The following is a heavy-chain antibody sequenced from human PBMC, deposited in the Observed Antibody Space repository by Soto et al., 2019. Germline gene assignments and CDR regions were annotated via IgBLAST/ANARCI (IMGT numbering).Heavy chain of an antibody. Sequence: GGSLRLSCAASGFTFSSYAMHWVRQAPGKGLEWVAVISYDGSNKYYADSVKGRFTISRDNSKNTLYLQMNSLRAEDTAVYYCAREWLHGGSYYYGMDVWGQGTPVTVSS. V-gene: IGHV3-30*04. J-gene: IGHJ6*02. CDR3: AREWLHGGSYYYGMDV. CDR1: GFTFSSYA. D-gene: IGHD1-26*01. CDR2: ISYDGSNK.